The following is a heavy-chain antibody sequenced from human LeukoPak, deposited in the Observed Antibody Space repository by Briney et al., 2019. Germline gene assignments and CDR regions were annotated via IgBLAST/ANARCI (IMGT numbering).Heavy chain of an antibody. CDR2: IYYSGST. Sequence: SETLSLTCTVSGGSISSYYWSWIRQPPGKGLEWIGYIYYSGSTNYNPSLKSRVTMSVDTSKNQFSLKLSSVTAADTAVYYCARVYYSRFDPWGQGTLVTVSS. J-gene: IGHJ5*02. CDR3: ARVYYSRFDP. D-gene: IGHD3-10*01. V-gene: IGHV4-59*12. CDR1: GGSISSYY.